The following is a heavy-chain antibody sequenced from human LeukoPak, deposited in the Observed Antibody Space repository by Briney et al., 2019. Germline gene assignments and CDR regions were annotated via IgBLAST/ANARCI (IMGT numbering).Heavy chain of an antibody. CDR2: IYHSGST. V-gene: IGHV4-34*01. Sequence: PSETLSLTCAVYGGSFSGYYWSWIRQPPGKGLEWIGEIYHSGSTNYNPSLKSRVTTSVDTSKNQFSLKLSFVTAADTAVYYCARHGVDTAMVTRFRYYYYGMDVWGQGTTVTVSS. J-gene: IGHJ6*02. CDR1: GGSFSGYY. D-gene: IGHD5-18*01. CDR3: ARHGVDTAMVTRFRYYYYGMDV.